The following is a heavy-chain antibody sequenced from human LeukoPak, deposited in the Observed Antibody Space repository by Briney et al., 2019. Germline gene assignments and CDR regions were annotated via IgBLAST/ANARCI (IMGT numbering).Heavy chain of an antibody. CDR1: GGSFSGYY. CDR2: INHSGST. CDR3: ARGCRYYDLWSGYYNWFDP. Sequence: KPSETLSLTCAVYGGSFSGYYWSWIRQPPGKGLEWIGEINHSGSTNYNPSLKSRVTISVDTSKNQFSLKLSSVTAADTAVYYCARGCRYYDLWSGYYNWFDPWGQGTLVTVSS. V-gene: IGHV4-34*01. J-gene: IGHJ5*02. D-gene: IGHD3-3*01.